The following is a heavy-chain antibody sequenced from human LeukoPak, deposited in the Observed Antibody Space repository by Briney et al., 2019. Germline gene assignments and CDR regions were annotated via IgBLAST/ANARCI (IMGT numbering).Heavy chain of an antibody. Sequence: ASVKVSCKASGYTFTSHDINWVRQATGQGLEWMGWMNPNSGNTGYAQKFQGRVTITRNTSISTAYMELSSLRSEDTAVYYCARGGIVGAGFDPWGQGTLVTVSS. J-gene: IGHJ5*02. CDR2: MNPNSGNT. CDR1: GYTFTSHD. V-gene: IGHV1-8*03. D-gene: IGHD1-26*01. CDR3: ARGGIVGAGFDP.